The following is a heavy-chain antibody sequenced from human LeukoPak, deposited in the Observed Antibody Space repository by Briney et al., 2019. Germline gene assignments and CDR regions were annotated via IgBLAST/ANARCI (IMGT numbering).Heavy chain of an antibody. D-gene: IGHD5-18*01. J-gene: IGHJ4*02. Sequence: SETLSLTCAVYGGSFSGHYWSWIRQPPGKGLEWIGNIYYSGSTYYNPSLKSRVTISVDTSKNQFSLKLTSVTAADTAVYYCARDWIYSYDYWGQGTLVTVSS. CDR3: ARDWIYSYDY. CDR1: GGSFSGHY. CDR2: IYYSGST. V-gene: IGHV4-34*01.